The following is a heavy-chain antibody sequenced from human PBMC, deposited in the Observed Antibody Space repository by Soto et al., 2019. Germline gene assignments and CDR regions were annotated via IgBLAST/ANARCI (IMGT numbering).Heavy chain of an antibody. CDR3: ARDPTI. CDR2: ISYDGSNK. CDR1: GFTFSSYA. V-gene: IGHV3-30-3*01. J-gene: IGHJ4*02. Sequence: QVQLVESGGGVVQPGRSLRLSCAASGFTFSSYAMHWVRQAPGKGLEWVAVISYDGSNKYYADSVKGRFTISRDNSKNTLYLQMNSLRAEDTAVYYCARDPTIWGQGTLVTVSS.